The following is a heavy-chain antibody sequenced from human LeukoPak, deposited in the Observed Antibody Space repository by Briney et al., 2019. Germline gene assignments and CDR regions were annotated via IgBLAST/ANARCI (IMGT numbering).Heavy chain of an antibody. CDR1: GYSISSGYY. D-gene: IGHD6-13*01. Sequence: SETLSLTCTVSGYSISSGYYWGWIRQPPGKGLEWIGSIYHSGRTFYNPSLKSRVTISVDTSNNQFSLKLSSVTAADTAVYYCARRGIAAAATGHYYFDYWGQGTLVTVSS. V-gene: IGHV4-38-2*02. CDR3: ARRGIAAAATGHYYFDY. CDR2: IYHSGRT. J-gene: IGHJ4*02.